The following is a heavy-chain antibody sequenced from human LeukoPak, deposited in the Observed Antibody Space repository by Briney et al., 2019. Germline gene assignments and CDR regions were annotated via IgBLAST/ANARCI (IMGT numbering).Heavy chain of an antibody. D-gene: IGHD3-3*01. J-gene: IGHJ5*02. CDR2: INPSGGST. Sequence: ASVKVSCKASGYTFTSYYMHWVRQAPGQGLEWMGIINPSGGSTSYAQKFQGRVTMTRDTSTSTVYMELSSLRSEDTAVHYCARAGPYYDFWSGYYHVIDPWGQGTLVTVSS. CDR3: ARAGPYYDFWSGYYHVIDP. V-gene: IGHV1-46*03. CDR1: GYTFTSYY.